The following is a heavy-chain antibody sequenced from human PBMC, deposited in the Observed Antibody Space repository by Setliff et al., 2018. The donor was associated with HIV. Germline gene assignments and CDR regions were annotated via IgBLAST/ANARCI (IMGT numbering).Heavy chain of an antibody. V-gene: IGHV5-51*01. CDR2: VYPGDSDS. D-gene: IGHD3-10*01. J-gene: IGHJ5*02. Sequence: PGESLKISCKASGYTFTHYWIGWVRQMPGKGLEWMGFVYPGDSDSRYSPSLLGQVTISADTSLKTAHLQWSSLKASDTATYFCVRLNRGSTWSIASDRGFFDPWGQGTLVTVSS. CDR3: VRLNRGSTWSIASDRGFFDP. CDR1: GYTFTHYW.